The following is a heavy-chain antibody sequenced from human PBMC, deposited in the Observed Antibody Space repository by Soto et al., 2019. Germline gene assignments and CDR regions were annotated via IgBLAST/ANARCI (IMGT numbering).Heavy chain of an antibody. CDR2: IWYDGSNK. D-gene: IGHD3-10*01. CDR1: GFSFSSYG. CDR3: ARDGSGDRHAFDI. J-gene: IGHJ3*02. Sequence: GGSLRLSWAASGFSFSSYGMHWVRQAPGKGLEWVAVIWYDGSNKYYADSVKGRFTISRDNSKNTLYLLMNSLRAEDTAVYYCARDGSGDRHAFDIWGQGTMVTVSS. V-gene: IGHV3-33*01.